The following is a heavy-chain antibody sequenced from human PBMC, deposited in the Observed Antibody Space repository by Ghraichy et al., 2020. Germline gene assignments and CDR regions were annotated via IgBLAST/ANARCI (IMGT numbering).Heavy chain of an antibody. D-gene: IGHD6-19*01. CDR3: VKEVFSGWYVFDY. J-gene: IGHJ4*02. CDR1: GFTFSSYA. CDR2: ISSNGGST. Sequence: GGSLRLSCSASGFTFSSYAMHWVRQAPGKGLEYVSAISSNGGSTYYADSVKGRFTISRDNSKNTLYLQMSSLRAEDTAVYYCVKEVFSGWYVFDYWGQGTLVTVSS. V-gene: IGHV3-64D*06.